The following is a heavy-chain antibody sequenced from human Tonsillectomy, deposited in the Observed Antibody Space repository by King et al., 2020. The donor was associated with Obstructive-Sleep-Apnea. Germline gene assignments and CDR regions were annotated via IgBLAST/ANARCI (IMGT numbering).Heavy chain of an antibody. CDR1: GFTFSSYA. CDR3: ARTVGGIAAAGPDY. J-gene: IGHJ4*02. CDR2: ISYDGSNK. D-gene: IGHD6-13*01. Sequence: VQLVESGGGMVQPGRSLRLSCAASGFTFSSYAMHWVRQAPGKGLEWVAVISYDGSNKYYADSVKGRFTISRDNSKNTLYLQMNSLRAEDTAVYYCARTVGGIAAAGPDYWGQGTLVTVSS. V-gene: IGHV3-30-3*01.